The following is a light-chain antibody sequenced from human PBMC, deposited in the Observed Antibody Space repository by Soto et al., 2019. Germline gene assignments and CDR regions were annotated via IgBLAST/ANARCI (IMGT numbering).Light chain of an antibody. CDR2: WAS. Sequence: DIVMTQSPDSLTLSLGEMATINCKSSQSVFSRFRNKNYLGWFQQKPGQPPRLLIYWASTRESGVSDRFSGSGSGTDFTLTINSPQAEDVAVYYFQQYYTTPTWTFGQGNKVEV. CDR1: QSVFSRFRNKNY. CDR3: QQYYTTPTWT. V-gene: IGKV4-1*01. J-gene: IGKJ1*01.